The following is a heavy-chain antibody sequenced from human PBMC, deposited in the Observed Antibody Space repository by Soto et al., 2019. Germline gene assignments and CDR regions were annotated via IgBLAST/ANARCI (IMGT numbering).Heavy chain of an antibody. CDR1: GYSISSGHY. D-gene: IGHD3-10*01. CDR3: LGSGDEYRSYIEY. V-gene: IGHV4-38-2*01. CDR2: INHSGNT. J-gene: IGHJ4*02. Sequence: PSETLSLTCGFSGYSISSGHYWGWIGQPPGKSLEWMGTINHSGNTFYNPSLRSRVTFSIDTSKNQLSLRLSSVTAADTAVYYCLGSGDEYRSYIEYWGQGT.